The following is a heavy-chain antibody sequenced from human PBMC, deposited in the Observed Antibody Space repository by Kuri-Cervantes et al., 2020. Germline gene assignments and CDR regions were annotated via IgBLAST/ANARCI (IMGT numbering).Heavy chain of an antibody. J-gene: IGHJ4*02. CDR3: AKSDRDITGTTDY. CDR1: GFTFSNYA. Sequence: GGSLRLSCAASGFTFSNYAMSWVRQAPGKGLEWVSAISGGGDGTYYADSVKGRFTISRDNSKNTLSLQMNSLRAEDTAIYYCAKSDRDITGTTDYWGQGTRVTVSS. V-gene: IGHV3-23*01. CDR2: ISGGGDGT. D-gene: IGHD1-20*01.